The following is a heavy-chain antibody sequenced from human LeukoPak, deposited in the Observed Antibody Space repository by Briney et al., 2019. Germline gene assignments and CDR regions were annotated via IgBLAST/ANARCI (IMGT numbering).Heavy chain of an antibody. V-gene: IGHV1-2*02. CDR3: ARDRVVGAASYSEY. D-gene: IGHD1-26*01. CDR2: INPNSGGT. J-gene: IGHJ4*02. CDR1: GYTFTGYY. Sequence: WASVKVSCKASGYTFTGYYMHCVRQAPGQGLEWMVWINPNSGGTNYAQKFQGRFTMTRDTSISTASMELGRLRSDDPAVYYFARDRVVGAASYSEYWGQGTLVTVSS.